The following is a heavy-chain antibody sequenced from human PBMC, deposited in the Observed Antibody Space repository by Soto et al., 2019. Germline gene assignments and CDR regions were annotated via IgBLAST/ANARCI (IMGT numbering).Heavy chain of an antibody. V-gene: IGHV3-23*01. CDR2: LSHDGGDP. CDR1: EFSFINYA. J-gene: IGHJ6*02. D-gene: IGHD4-4*01. CDR3: VRQAKLTTVTANVGYYYGLDV. Sequence: EVQMLGSGGGLVQPGASLRISCVASEFSFINYAMTWVRQAPGKGLQWVAALSHDGGDPVYGDSVRGRFTVSRDNSKNTLYLQMNSLRAEDTAVYYCVRQAKLTTVTANVGYYYGLDVWGQGTTVTVSS.